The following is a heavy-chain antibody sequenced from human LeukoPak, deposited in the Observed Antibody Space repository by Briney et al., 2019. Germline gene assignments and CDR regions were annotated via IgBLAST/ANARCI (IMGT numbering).Heavy chain of an antibody. Sequence: ASVKVSCKASGYSFTTYGISWVRQAPGQGLEWMGWISAYNGNTNYAQKLQGRVTMTTDTSTSTAYMELRSLRSDDTAVYYCARPTEALRYFDWLPRGYFDYWGQGTLVTVSS. V-gene: IGHV1-18*01. CDR3: ARPTEALRYFDWLPRGYFDY. CDR1: GYSFTTYG. CDR2: ISAYNGNT. D-gene: IGHD3-9*01. J-gene: IGHJ4*02.